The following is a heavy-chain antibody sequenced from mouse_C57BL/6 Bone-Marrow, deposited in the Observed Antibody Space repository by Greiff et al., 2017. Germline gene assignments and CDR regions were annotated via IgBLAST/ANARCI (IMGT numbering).Heavy chain of an antibody. CDR3: ARGDDRYFDV. D-gene: IGHD2-3*01. V-gene: IGHV1-26*01. CDR1: GYTFTDYY. J-gene: IGHJ1*03. Sequence: VQLQQSGPELVKPGASVKISCKASGYTFTDYYMNWVKQSHGKSLEWIGDINPNNGGTSYNQKFKGKATLTVDKSSSTAYMKLRSLTSEDSAVYYCARGDDRYFDVWGTGTTVTVSS. CDR2: INPNNGGT.